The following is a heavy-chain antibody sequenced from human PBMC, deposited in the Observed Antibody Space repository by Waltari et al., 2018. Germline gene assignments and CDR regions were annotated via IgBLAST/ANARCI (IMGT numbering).Heavy chain of an antibody. D-gene: IGHD3-16*01. Sequence: EVQLVESGGGLVQLGGSLRPSCSAAGFTFRSLAMHWVRQASGKGLEYVSAISSNGGSTYYADSVKGRFTISRDNSKNTLYLQMSSLRAEDTAVYYCVKDPGGDGFDYWGQGTLVTVSS. CDR2: ISSNGGST. V-gene: IGHV3-64D*06. CDR3: VKDPGGDGFDY. J-gene: IGHJ4*02. CDR1: GFTFRSLA.